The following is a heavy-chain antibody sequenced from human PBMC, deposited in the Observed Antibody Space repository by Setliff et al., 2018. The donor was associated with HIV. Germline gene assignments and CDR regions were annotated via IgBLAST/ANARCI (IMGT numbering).Heavy chain of an antibody. J-gene: IGHJ4*01. CDR3: ARDGLLVAGIRFDY. V-gene: IGHV1-69*05. CDR2: IIPAFGTA. Sequence: SVKVSCKTSGGTFSSYAVSWVRQAPGQGLEWMGGIIPAFGTANYAQKFQGGVTITTDESTSTAYMELSGLRSEDTAVYFCARDGLLVAGIRFDYWGQGTLVTVS. D-gene: IGHD6-19*01. CDR1: GGTFSSYA.